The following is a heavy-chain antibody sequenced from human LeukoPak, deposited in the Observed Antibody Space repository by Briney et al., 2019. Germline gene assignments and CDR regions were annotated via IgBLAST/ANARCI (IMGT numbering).Heavy chain of an antibody. D-gene: IGHD5-12*01. Sequence: GASVKVSCKASGYTFTGYYIHWVRQAPGQGLEWMGWINPNSGGTNYAQKFQGRVTMTRDTSISTAYMELSRLRSDDTAVYYCATLVATIGGSREDFDYWGQGTLVTVSS. J-gene: IGHJ4*02. V-gene: IGHV1-2*02. CDR2: INPNSGGT. CDR3: ATLVATIGGSREDFDY. CDR1: GYTFTGYY.